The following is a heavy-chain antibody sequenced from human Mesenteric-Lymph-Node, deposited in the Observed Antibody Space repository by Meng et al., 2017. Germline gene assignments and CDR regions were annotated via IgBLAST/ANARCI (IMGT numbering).Heavy chain of an antibody. D-gene: IGHD3-10*01. J-gene: IGHJ6*02. CDR3: AREARFGELSWYYYYYGMDV. V-gene: IGHV4-38-2*02. Sequence: SETLSLTCAVSGYSISSGYYWGWIRQPPGKGLEWIGSIYHSGSTYYNPSLKSRVTISVDTSKNQFSLKLSSVTAADTAVYYCAREARFGELSWYYYYYGMDVWGQGTTVTVSS. CDR1: GYSISSGYY. CDR2: IYHSGST.